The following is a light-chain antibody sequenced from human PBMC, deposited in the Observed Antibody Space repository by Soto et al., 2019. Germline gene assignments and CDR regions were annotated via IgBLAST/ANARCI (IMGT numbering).Light chain of an antibody. V-gene: IGKV1-5*01. CDR3: QQFKNYVT. CDR2: ATS. Sequence: DIQMTQSPSTLSGSVGDRVTITCRASQTISSWLAWYQQKPGKAPRLLIYATSTLQSGVPSRFSGSGSGTDFTLTITSLEPEDFATYYCQQFKNYVTFGQGTRLEI. CDR1: QTISSW. J-gene: IGKJ5*01.